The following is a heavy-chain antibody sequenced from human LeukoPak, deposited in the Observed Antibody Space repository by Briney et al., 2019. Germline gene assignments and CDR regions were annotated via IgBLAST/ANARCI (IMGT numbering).Heavy chain of an antibody. V-gene: IGHV3-21*01. CDR2: ISSSSSYI. D-gene: IGHD3-10*02. CDR1: GFTFSSYS. J-gene: IGHJ6*02. Sequence: GGSLRLSCAASGFTFSSYSMNWVRQAPGKGLEWVSSISSSSSYIYYADSVKGRFTISRDNAKNSLYLQMNSLRAEDTAVYYCARVNDRGVVYYYYGMDVWGQGTTVTVSS. CDR3: ARVNDRGVVYYYYGMDV.